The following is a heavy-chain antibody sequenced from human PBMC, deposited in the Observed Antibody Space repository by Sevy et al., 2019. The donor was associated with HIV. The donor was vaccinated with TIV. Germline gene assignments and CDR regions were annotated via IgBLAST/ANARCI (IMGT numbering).Heavy chain of an antibody. V-gene: IGHV3-23*01. D-gene: IGHD2-15*01. CDR3: AKGDRTFYGLDV. CDR2: ISGSAGST. CDR1: GFTFSTYT. J-gene: IGHJ6*02. Sequence: QLGGSLRLSCAASGFTFSTYTMSWVRQAPGKGLEWVSAISGSAGSTYYADLVQGRFTISRDKSKNTLYLQMNSLRAEDTAVYYCAKGDRTFYGLDVWGQGTTVTVSS.